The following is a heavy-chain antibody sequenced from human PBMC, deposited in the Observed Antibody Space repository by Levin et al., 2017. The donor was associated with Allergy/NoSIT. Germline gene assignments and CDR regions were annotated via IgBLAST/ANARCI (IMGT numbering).Heavy chain of an antibody. CDR1: GFTFSSYS. CDR3: ARVRGDSSSSLLGWFDP. CDR2: ISSSSSYI. Sequence: PGGSLRLSCAASGFTFSSYSMNWVRQAPGKGLEWVSSISSSSSYIYYADSVKGRFTISRDNAKNSLYLQMNSLRAEDTAVYYCARVRGDSSSSLLGWFDPWGQGTLVTVSS. V-gene: IGHV3-21*01. D-gene: IGHD6-6*01. J-gene: IGHJ5*02.